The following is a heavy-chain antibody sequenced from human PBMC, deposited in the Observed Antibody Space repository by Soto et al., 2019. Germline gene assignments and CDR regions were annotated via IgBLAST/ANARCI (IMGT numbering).Heavy chain of an antibody. D-gene: IGHD2-2*01. J-gene: IGHJ6*02. V-gene: IGHV3-74*01. CDR1: GFTFNMYW. CDR3: APVPAASSYYGTDV. CDR2: IYNDGTYE. Sequence: GSLRLSCAGSGFTFNMYWMHWVRQVPGKCPVWVARIYNDGTYEDYADSVKGRFTISRDNAKNSLYLQMSGLRAEVTAFYYCAPVPAASSYYGTDVWGQGTTVTVSS.